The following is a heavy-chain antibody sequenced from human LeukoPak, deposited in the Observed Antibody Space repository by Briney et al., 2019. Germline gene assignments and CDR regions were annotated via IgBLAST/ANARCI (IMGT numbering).Heavy chain of an antibody. CDR2: ISSSSSYI. Sequence: GGSLRLSCAASGFTFSSYSMNWVRQAPGKGLEWVSSISSSSSYIYYADSVKGRFTISRDNAKNSLYLQMDSLRVEDTAIYFCAKVAPGLIAVIDLWGQGTLVTVSS. CDR3: AKVAPGLIAVIDL. J-gene: IGHJ5*02. D-gene: IGHD6-19*01. CDR1: GFTFSSYS. V-gene: IGHV3-21*04.